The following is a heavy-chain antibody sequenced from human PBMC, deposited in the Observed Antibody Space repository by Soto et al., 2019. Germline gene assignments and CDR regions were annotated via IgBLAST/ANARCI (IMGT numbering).Heavy chain of an antibody. V-gene: IGHV4-34*12. Sequence: QVRLEQWGAGLLKPSETLSLTCAIYGASLGGFHWTWLRQAPGKGLEWIGELIHGGSTNYNPSLKSRVSFSLGTSKNQFSLHLMSVTAADTAVYYCARSPLGYDYIRQTWREVGDSFDIWGRGTMVTVSS. CDR1: GASLGGFH. J-gene: IGHJ3*02. CDR3: ARSPLGYDYIRQTWREVGDSFDI. CDR2: LIHGGST. D-gene: IGHD3-16*01.